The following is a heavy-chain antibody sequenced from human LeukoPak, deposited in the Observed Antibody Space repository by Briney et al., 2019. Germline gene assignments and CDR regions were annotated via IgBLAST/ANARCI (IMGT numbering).Heavy chain of an antibody. Sequence: PGRSLRLSCAASGFTFSSYAMHWVRQAPGKGLEWVAVISYDGSNKYYADSVKGRFTISRDSSKNTLYLQMNSLRAEDTAVYHCARTISVAGDAFDIWGQGTMVTVSS. CDR1: GFTFSSYA. D-gene: IGHD6-19*01. CDR3: ARTISVAGDAFDI. J-gene: IGHJ3*02. V-gene: IGHV3-30-3*01. CDR2: ISYDGSNK.